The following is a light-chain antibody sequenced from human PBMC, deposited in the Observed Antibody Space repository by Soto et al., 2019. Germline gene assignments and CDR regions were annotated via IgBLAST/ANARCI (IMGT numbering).Light chain of an antibody. CDR3: QEYSRYPYT. CDR1: QSFSTW. CDR2: RTS. Sequence: DIPMTQSPSTLSVSVGDRVTITCRASQSFSTWLAWYQQKPGKTPKLLIYRTSSLKNGVPSRFSGSGSGTEFTLTITSLQPDDFATYYCQEYSRYPYTFGQGTKLEMK. J-gene: IGKJ2*01. V-gene: IGKV1-5*03.